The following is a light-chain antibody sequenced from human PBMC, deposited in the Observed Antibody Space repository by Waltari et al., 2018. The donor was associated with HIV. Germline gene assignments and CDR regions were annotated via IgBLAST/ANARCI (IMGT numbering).Light chain of an antibody. J-gene: IGKJ4*01. CDR2: GAS. CDR3: QQYGSSSLT. Sequence: ILLTQSPGTLSLSPGERATLSCRASQSVSSSYLAWYQQKPGQAPRLLIYGASSRATGIPDRFSGSGSGTDFTLTISRLEPEDFAVSYCQQYGSSSLTFGGGTKVEIK. V-gene: IGKV3-20*01. CDR1: QSVSSSY.